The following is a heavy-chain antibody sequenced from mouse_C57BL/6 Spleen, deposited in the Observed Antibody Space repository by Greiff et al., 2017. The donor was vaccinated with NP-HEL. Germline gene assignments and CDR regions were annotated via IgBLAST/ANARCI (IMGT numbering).Heavy chain of an antibody. Sequence: EVKLMESGGGLVKPGGSLKLSCAASGFTFSDYGMHWVRQAPEKGLEWVAYISSGSSTIYYADTVKGRFTISRDNAKNALFLQMTSLRSEDTAMYYCARLLRYYAMDYWGQGTSVTVSS. V-gene: IGHV5-17*01. J-gene: IGHJ4*01. CDR3: ARLLRYYAMDY. CDR2: ISSGSSTI. D-gene: IGHD1-1*01. CDR1: GFTFSDYG.